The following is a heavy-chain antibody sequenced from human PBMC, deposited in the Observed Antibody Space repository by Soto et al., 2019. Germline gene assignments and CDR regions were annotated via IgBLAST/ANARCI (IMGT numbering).Heavy chain of an antibody. CDR2: IIPIFGTA. CDR1: GYTFTSYD. J-gene: IGHJ6*02. Sequence: ASVKVSCKASGYTFTSYDINWVRQATGQGLEWMGGIIPIFGTANYAQKFQGRVTITADESTSTAYMELSSLRSEDTAVYYCARHDCISSSCYYHYYYGMDVWGQGTTVTVSS. D-gene: IGHD2-2*01. CDR3: ARHDCISSSCYYHYYYGMDV. V-gene: IGHV1-69*13.